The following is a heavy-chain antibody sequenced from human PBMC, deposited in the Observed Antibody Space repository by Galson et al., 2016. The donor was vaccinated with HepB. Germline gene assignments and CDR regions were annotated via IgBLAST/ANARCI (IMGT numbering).Heavy chain of an antibody. V-gene: IGHV3-23*01. CDR2: ITGTGGST. CDR3: ARGGAVSGLDY. D-gene: IGHD6-19*01. J-gene: IGHJ4*02. CDR1: GFTFSSYA. Sequence: SLRLSCAASGFTFSSYAMSWVRQAPGKGLEWVSAITGTGGSTYYADSVKGRFTISRDNSKNTPYLQMNTLRAEDTAVYYCARGGAVSGLDYWGQGTLVTVSS.